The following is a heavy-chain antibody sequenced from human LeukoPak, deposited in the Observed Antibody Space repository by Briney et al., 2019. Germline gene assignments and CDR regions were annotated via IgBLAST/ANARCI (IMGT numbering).Heavy chain of an antibody. V-gene: IGHV1-69*13. Sequence: ASVKVSCKASGDTFSSYVISWVRQAPGQGLEWMGGIIPIFGTTNYAQKFQGRVTITADESTSTAYMELSSLRSEDTAVYYCARDHTMVRGVTPGYWGQGTLVTVSS. CDR2: IIPIFGTT. CDR3: ARDHTMVRGVTPGY. D-gene: IGHD3-10*01. J-gene: IGHJ4*02. CDR1: GDTFSSYV.